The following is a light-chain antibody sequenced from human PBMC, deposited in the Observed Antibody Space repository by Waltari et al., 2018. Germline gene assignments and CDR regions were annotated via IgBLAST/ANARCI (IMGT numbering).Light chain of an antibody. J-gene: IGKJ1*01. CDR1: QSVGSN. CDR3: QQYKNWPWT. V-gene: IGKV3-15*01. Sequence: EIVMTQSPATLSVSPGERATLSCRASQSVGSNLAWYQQKPGQAPRLLIYGASTRPTGIPAGLSGSGSGTEFTLTISSLQSEDFAVYYCQQYKNWPWTFGLGTKVEIK. CDR2: GAS.